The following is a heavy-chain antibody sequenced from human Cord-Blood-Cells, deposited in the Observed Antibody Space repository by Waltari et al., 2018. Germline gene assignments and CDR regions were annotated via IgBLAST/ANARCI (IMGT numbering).Heavy chain of an antibody. CDR3: ARAESYQLLDNWFDP. CDR1: GGTFSSYS. J-gene: IGHJ5*02. Sequence: HVQLVQSGTEVKKPGSSVKVSCKASGGTFSSYSISWVRQAPGQGLEWSGGIVPIFGTANNAQKFQDRVKMTADKSTSTAYMELSSLRSEDTAVYYCARAESYQLLDNWFDPWGQGTLVTVSS. CDR2: IVPIFGTA. V-gene: IGHV1-69*06. D-gene: IGHD2-2*01.